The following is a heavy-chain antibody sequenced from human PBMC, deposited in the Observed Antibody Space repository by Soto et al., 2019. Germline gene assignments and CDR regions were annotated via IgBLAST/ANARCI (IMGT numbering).Heavy chain of an antibody. J-gene: IGHJ6*02. D-gene: IGHD3-3*01. CDR3: ARHAYDFWSGHPNPRYYYGMDV. V-gene: IGHV5-51*01. CDR1: GYSCTSYW. CDR2: IYPGDSNT. Sequence: GESLKISWKGSGYSCTSYWIGWVRQMPGKGLEWMGIIYPGDSNTRYSPSLQGQVTISVDKSISTAYLQWSSLKATDTAMYYCARHAYDFWSGHPNPRYYYGMDVWGQGTTVTVSS.